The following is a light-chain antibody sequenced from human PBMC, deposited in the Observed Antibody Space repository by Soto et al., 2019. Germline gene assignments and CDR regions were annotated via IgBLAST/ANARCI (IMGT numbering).Light chain of an antibody. CDR2: GAS. J-gene: IGKJ4*01. Sequence: EIVLTQSPGTLSLSPGERATLSCRASQSVGTYLAWYQQKLGQAPRLLIYGASSRATGIPDRFSGSGSGTDFTLTISRLEPEDLAVYYCQQYVSIPLTFGGGTK. CDR1: QSVGTY. V-gene: IGKV3-20*01. CDR3: QQYVSIPLT.